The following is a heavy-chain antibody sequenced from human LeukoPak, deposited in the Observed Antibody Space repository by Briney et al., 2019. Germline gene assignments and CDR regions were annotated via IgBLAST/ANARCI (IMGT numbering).Heavy chain of an antibody. V-gene: IGHV5-51*01. D-gene: IGHD1-20*01. CDR1: GYSFTSYW. CDR3: ARLRLEVTGTTPGDY. CDR2: IYPGDSDT. Sequence: GESLKISCKGSGYSFTSYWIGWVRQMPGKGLEWMGIIYPGDSDTRYSPSFQGQVTISADKSISTAYLQWSSLKASDTAMYYCARLRLEVTGTTPGDYWGQGTLVTVSS. J-gene: IGHJ4*02.